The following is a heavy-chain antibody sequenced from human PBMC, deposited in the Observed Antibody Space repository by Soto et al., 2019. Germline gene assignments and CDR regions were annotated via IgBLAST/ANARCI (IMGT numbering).Heavy chain of an antibody. CDR1: GYTFTAYT. CDR3: ARVSFETSGFADY. CDR2: INAANGAT. D-gene: IGHD5-12*01. Sequence: ASVKVSCKASGYTFTAYTIHWVRQAPGQSLEWMGWINAANGATKYSEKFQGRVTITRDTSARTAYMDLSSLSSKDTAVYFCARVSFETSGFADYWGQGTMVTVSS. V-gene: IGHV1-3*01. J-gene: IGHJ4*02.